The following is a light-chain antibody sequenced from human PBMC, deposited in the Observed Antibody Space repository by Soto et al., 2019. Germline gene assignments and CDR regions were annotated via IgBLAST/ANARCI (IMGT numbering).Light chain of an antibody. J-gene: IGKJ4*01. CDR3: QQYDSYSGLT. V-gene: IGKV1-5*03. CDR1: QTMSNW. CDR2: TAS. Sequence: DIQMTQSPSTLSASVGDRVTITCRASQTMSNWLAWYQQKPGKAPNLLIYTASNLNSGVPSRFSGSGSGTEFSLTISSLQPDDFATYYCQQYDSYSGLTFGGGTKVESK.